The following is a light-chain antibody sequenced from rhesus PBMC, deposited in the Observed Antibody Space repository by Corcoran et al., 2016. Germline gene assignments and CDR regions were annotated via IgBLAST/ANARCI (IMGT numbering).Light chain of an antibody. CDR1: QSLSNY. V-gene: IGKV1S9*01. CDR2: RAS. CDR3: QQGYSYPFT. J-gene: IGKJ3*01. Sequence: DIQMTQSPSSLSASVGDRVTITCQASQSLSNYLNWYQQKPGKIPKLLIYRASSLQSGIPSRFSGSGSWTVFTLPISSLPPEDFAPYYCQQGYSYPFTFGPGTKLDIK.